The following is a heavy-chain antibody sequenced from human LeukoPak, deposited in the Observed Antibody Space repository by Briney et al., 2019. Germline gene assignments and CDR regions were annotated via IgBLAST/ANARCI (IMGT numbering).Heavy chain of an antibody. CDR1: GFAFRSYA. D-gene: IGHD6-13*01. Sequence: GGSLRLSCSASGFAFRSYAMSWVRQAPGKGLEWVSSISHIGSYIYYSDSVKGRFTISRDNAKNSLYPQMNSLRAEDTAVYFCARDWGSWDFDFWGQGTLVTVSS. CDR2: ISHIGSYI. J-gene: IGHJ4*02. CDR3: ARDWGSWDFDF. V-gene: IGHV3-21*01.